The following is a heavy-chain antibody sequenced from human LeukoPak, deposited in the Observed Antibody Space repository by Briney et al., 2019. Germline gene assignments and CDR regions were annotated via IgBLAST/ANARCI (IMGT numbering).Heavy chain of an antibody. D-gene: IGHD3-22*01. CDR2: INSNSGGT. J-gene: IGHJ4*02. Sequence: GASVKVSCKASGYTFTGYYMHWVRQAPGQGLEWMGWINSNSGGTNYAQKFQGRVTMTRDTSISTAYMELSRLRSDDTAVYYCARANKYYYDSSGGDFDYWGQGTLVTVSS. CDR1: GYTFTGYY. CDR3: ARANKYYYDSSGGDFDY. V-gene: IGHV1-2*02.